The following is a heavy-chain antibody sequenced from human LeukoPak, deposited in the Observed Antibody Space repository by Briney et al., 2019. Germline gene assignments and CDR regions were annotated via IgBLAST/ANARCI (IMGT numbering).Heavy chain of an antibody. D-gene: IGHD3-22*01. CDR2: INWNGGST. Sequence: GGSLRLSCAASGFTFDDYGMSWVCQAPGKGLEWVSGINWNGGSTGYADSVKGRFTISRDNAKNSLYLQMNSLRAEDTALYYCARVVITMIASGAFDIWGQGTMVTVSS. J-gene: IGHJ3*02. CDR3: ARVVITMIASGAFDI. CDR1: GFTFDDYG. V-gene: IGHV3-20*04.